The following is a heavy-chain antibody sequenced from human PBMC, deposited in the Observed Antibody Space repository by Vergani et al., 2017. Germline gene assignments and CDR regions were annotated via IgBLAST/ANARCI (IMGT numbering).Heavy chain of an antibody. Sequence: QVQLHESGPGLVKPSETLSLICSVSGVSLQSGSFYWTWVRHTAKRRLEWMGRVYPSGTTNYNLSLNGRVTIFVDKSKNLLSLRLNSVTAADTAVYYCARGETRTGWFDPWGQGTLVTVSS. J-gene: IGHJ5*02. CDR1: GVSLQSGSFY. CDR3: ARGETRTGWFDP. D-gene: IGHD3/OR15-3a*01. CDR2: VYPSGTT. V-gene: IGHV4-61*02.